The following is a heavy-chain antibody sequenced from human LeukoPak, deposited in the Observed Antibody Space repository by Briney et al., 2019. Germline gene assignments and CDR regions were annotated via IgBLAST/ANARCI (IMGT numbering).Heavy chain of an antibody. CDR3: SLRYCSGTSCPGY. D-gene: IGHD2-8*02. V-gene: IGHV3-15*01. CDR1: GFTFSNAW. CDR2: IKSSADGGAT. J-gene: IGHJ4*02. Sequence: TPGGSLRLSCAASGFTFSNAWMSWVRQAPGKGLEWVGRIKSSADGGATDYAAPVKGRFTVSRDDSKDTLYLQMNSLKTEDTAVYYCSLRYCSGTSCPGYWGQGTLVTVSS.